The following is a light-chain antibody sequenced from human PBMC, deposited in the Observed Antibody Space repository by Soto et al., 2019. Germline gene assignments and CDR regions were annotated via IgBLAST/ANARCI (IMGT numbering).Light chain of an antibody. CDR2: AAS. J-gene: IGKJ2*01. CDR1: QDIRNH. Sequence: AIPMTQSPSSLCASVGDRVTITCRASQDIRNHLAWYQQKPGTAPKVLISAASSLQTGVPSRFSGSGSGTDFTLTISSLQPEDFATYYRLQDFNFPFTFGQGTKLEVK. V-gene: IGKV1-6*01. CDR3: LQDFNFPFT.